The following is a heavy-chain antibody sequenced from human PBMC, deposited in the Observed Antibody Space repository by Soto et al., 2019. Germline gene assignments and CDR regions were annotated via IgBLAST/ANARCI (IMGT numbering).Heavy chain of an antibody. CDR1: GFSISSGYF. Sequence: LSLTCAVSGFSISSGYFWGWIRQPPGKGPEWLGSIYHSGTTYYNPSVKGRVTISVDTSKNQFSLKMSSVTAADTAVYYCARDSSGYYWFDPWGQGTLVTVSS. CDR3: ARDSSGYYWFDP. V-gene: IGHV4-38-2*02. D-gene: IGHD3-22*01. CDR2: IYHSGTT. J-gene: IGHJ5*02.